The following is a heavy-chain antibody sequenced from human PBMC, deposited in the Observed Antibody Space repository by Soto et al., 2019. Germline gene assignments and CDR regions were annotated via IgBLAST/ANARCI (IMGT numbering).Heavy chain of an antibody. J-gene: IGHJ3*02. CDR2: IKQDGSEK. CDR3: ARVGSYCTNGVCYDAFDI. CDR1: GFTFSSYW. V-gene: IGHV3-7*03. D-gene: IGHD2-8*01. Sequence: GGSLRLSCAASGFTFSSYWMSWVRQAPGKGLEWVANIKQDGSEKYYVDSVKGRFTISRDNAKNSLYLQMNSLRAEDTAVYYCARVGSYCTNGVCYDAFDIWGQGTMVTVSS.